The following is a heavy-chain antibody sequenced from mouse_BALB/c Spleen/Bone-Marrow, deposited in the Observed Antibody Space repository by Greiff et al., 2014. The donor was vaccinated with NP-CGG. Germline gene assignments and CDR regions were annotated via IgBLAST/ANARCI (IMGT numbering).Heavy chain of an antibody. CDR2: IWSGGST. Sequence: QVQLQQSGPGLVQPSQSLSITCTVSGFSLSSYGVHWVRQSPGKGLEWLGVIWSGGSTDYNAAFISRLTISKDNSKSQVFFKMTSLQANDTAIYYCARNHRSYYFDHWGQGTTLTVSS. D-gene: IGHD3-1*01. CDR3: ARNHRSYYFDH. J-gene: IGHJ2*01. V-gene: IGHV2-2*02. CDR1: GFSLSSYG.